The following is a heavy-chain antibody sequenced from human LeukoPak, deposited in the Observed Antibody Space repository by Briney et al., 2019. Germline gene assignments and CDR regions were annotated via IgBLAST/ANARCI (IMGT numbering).Heavy chain of an antibody. CDR3: TSHYDSSGYLPDS. CDR2: ISSSSSTI. D-gene: IGHD3-22*01. J-gene: IGHJ5*01. CDR1: GFTFSSYS. V-gene: IGHV3-48*04. Sequence: GGSLRLSCAASGFTFSSYSMNWVRQAPGKGLEWVSYISSSSSTIYYADSVKGRFTISRDNAKNSLYLQMNSLKTEDTAVYYCTSHYDSSGYLPDSWGQGTLVTVSS.